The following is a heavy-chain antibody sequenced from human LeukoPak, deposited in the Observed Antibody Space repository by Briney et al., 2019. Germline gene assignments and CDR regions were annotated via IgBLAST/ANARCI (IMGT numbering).Heavy chain of an antibody. V-gene: IGHV3-21*01. CDR3: ARDHPGYSYGRDY. Sequence: GGSLRLSCAASGFTFSSYSMTWVRQAPGKGLEWVSSISSSSSYIYYADSVKGRFTISRDNAKNSLYLQMNSLRAEGTAVYYCARDHPGYSYGRDYWGQGTLVTVSS. CDR1: GFTFSSYS. D-gene: IGHD5-18*01. J-gene: IGHJ4*02. CDR2: ISSSSSYI.